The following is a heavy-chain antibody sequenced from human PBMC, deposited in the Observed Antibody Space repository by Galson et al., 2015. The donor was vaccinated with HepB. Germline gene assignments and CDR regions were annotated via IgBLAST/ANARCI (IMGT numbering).Heavy chain of an antibody. J-gene: IGHJ4*02. CDR1: GFTFSSYS. D-gene: IGHD3-16*02. V-gene: IGHV3-48*01. Sequence: SLRLSCAASGFTFSSYSMNWVRQAPGKGLEWVSYISSSSSTIYYADSVKGRFTISRDNSKNTLYLQMNSLRAEDTAVYYCAKDVLSSTVGSRWGQGTLVTVSS. CDR3: AKDVLSSTVGSR. CDR2: ISSSSSTI.